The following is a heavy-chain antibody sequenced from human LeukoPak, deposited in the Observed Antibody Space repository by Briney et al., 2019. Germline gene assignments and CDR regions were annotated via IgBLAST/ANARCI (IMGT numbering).Heavy chain of an antibody. CDR2: ISAYNGNT. J-gene: IGHJ3*02. D-gene: IGHD3-22*01. CDR1: GYTFTSYG. CDR3: ARGYDSSGYYFSDAFDI. Sequence: ASVKVSCKASGYTFTSYGISWVRQAPGQGLEWMGWISAYNGNTNYAQKLQGRVTMTTDTSTSTAYMELRSLRSDDTAVYYCARGYDSSGYYFSDAFDIWGQGTMVTVPS. V-gene: IGHV1-18*01.